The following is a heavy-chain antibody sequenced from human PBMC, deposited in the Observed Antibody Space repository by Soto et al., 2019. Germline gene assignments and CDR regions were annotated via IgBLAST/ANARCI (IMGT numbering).Heavy chain of an antibody. V-gene: IGHV1-69*13. Sequence: SVKVSCKASGYTFTGYYMHWVRQAPGQGLEWMGGIIPIFGTANYAQKFQGRVTITADESTSTAYMELSSLRSEDTAVYYCARERGEYCSSTSCEYNWFDPWGQGTLVTVSS. CDR1: GYTFTGYY. CDR3: ARERGEYCSSTSCEYNWFDP. D-gene: IGHD2-2*01. J-gene: IGHJ5*02. CDR2: IIPIFGTA.